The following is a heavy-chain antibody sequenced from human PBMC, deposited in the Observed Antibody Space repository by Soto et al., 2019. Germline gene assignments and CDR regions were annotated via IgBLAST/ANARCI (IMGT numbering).Heavy chain of an antibody. D-gene: IGHD3-22*01. CDR1: GYTFTSYA. CDR2: INAGNGNT. V-gene: IGHV1-3*01. Sequence: QVQLVQSGAEVKKPGASVKVSCKASGYTFTSYAMHWVRQAPGQRLEWMGWINAGNGNTKYSQKFKGRVTITRDTSASTAYMELSSLRSEDTAVYYCARDLYYYDSSGYSYNWFDPWGQGTLVTVSS. J-gene: IGHJ5*02. CDR3: ARDLYYYDSSGYSYNWFDP.